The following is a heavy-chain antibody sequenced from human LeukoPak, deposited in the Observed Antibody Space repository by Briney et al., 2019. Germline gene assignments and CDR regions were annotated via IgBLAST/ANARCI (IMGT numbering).Heavy chain of an antibody. V-gene: IGHV3-53*01. Sequence: GGSLRLSCAASGFTVSRSYMIWARQAPGKGLEWVSVIYSGGTTYYADSVKGRFTISRDNSKNTLYLQMNSLRAEDTAVYYCARVGLADYWGQGTLVTVSS. CDR3: ARVGLADY. D-gene: IGHD6-19*01. J-gene: IGHJ4*02. CDR1: GFTVSRSY. CDR2: IYSGGTT.